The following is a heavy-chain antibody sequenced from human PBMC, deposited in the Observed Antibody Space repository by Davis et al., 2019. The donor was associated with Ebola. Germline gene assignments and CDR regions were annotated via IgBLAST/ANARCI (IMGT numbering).Heavy chain of an antibody. CDR3: SKDFYGSGNYIDA. CDR2: ITSNSGTT. D-gene: IGHD3-10*01. J-gene: IGHJ5*02. Sequence: GESLTISCATSGLTFDNYAMHWFRQAPGKGLEWVSGITSNSGTTAYADSVKGRFTISRDNAKDTLYLQMNSLRNEDAAFYYCSKDFYGSGNYIDAWGQGTLVAVSS. CDR1: GLTFDNYA. V-gene: IGHV3-9*01.